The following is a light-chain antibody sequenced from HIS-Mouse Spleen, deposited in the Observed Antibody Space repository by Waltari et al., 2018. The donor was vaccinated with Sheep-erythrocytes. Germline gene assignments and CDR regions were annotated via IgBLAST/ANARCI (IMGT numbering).Light chain of an antibody. J-gene: IGLJ3*02. CDR2: DVS. CDR1: SSDVGGYNY. Sequence: QSALTQPRSVSGSPGQSVTISCTGTSSDVGGYNYVSWYQPHPGKAPKLMIYDVSKRPSVVPDRFSGSKSGNTASLTISGLQAEDEADYYCCSYAGSYTFWVFGGGTKLTVL. V-gene: IGLV2-11*01. CDR3: CSYAGSYTFWV.